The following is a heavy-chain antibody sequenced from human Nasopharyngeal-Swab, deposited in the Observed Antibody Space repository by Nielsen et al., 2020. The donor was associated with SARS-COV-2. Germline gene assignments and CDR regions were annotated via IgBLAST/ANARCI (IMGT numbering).Heavy chain of an antibody. V-gene: IGHV1-46*01. Sequence: ASVKVSCKASGYTFTSYYMRWVRQAPGQGLEWMGIINPSGGSTSYAQKFQGRVTMTRDTSTSTVYMELSSLRSEDTAVYYCARGVNEDPYGGNSLSWFDPWGQGTLVTVSS. J-gene: IGHJ5*02. CDR2: INPSGGST. D-gene: IGHD4-23*01. CDR1: GYTFTSYY. CDR3: ARGVNEDPYGGNSLSWFDP.